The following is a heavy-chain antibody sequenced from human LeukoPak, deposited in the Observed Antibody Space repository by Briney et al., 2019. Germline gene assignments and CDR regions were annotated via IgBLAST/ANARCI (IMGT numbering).Heavy chain of an antibody. J-gene: IGHJ6*04. V-gene: IGHV1-2*02. D-gene: IGHD1-1*01. CDR3: ARDGTTGSDV. Sequence: GESLKISCKGSGYTFTGYYMHWVRQAPGQGLEWMGWINPNSGGTNYAQKFQGRVTMTRDTSISTAYMELSRLRSDDTAVYYCARDGTTGSDVWGKGTTVTISS. CDR1: GYTFTGYY. CDR2: INPNSGGT.